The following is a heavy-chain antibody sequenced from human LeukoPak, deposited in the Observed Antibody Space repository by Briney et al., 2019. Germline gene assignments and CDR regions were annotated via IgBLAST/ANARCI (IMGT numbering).Heavy chain of an antibody. J-gene: IGHJ4*02. CDR1: GFIFSNYG. D-gene: IGHD1-7*01. CDR2: INTNGGST. V-gene: IGHV3-64*04. Sequence: GGSLRLSCSGSGFIFSNYGMEWVRQAPGKGLEYVAVINTNGGSTYYADSGKGRFTISRDNSKNTLYLQMNSLRVEDTAVYYCARDHWNYHAFDYWGQGTLVTVSS. CDR3: ARDHWNYHAFDY.